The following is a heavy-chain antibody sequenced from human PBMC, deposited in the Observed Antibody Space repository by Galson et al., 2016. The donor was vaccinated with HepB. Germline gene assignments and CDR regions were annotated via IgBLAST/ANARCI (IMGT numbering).Heavy chain of an antibody. J-gene: IGHJ4*02. Sequence: SLRLSCAASGFTFSSYAMNWVRQAPGKGLEWVAVISYDGSNKYYADSVKGRFTISRDDSKNTLYPQMNSLRPDDTAVYYCARGYCSSTSCCPAYWGQGTLVTVSS. CDR3: ARGYCSSTSCCPAY. V-gene: IGHV3-30*04. D-gene: IGHD2-2*01. CDR2: ISYDGSNK. CDR1: GFTFSSYA.